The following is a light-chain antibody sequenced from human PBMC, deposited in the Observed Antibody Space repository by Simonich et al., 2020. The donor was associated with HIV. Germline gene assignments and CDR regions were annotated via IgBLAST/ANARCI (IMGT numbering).Light chain of an antibody. CDR1: QTISSY. CDR2: AAS. J-gene: IGKJ4*01. V-gene: IGKV1-39*01. Sequence: DIQMIQSPSSLSASVGDRVTITCLSSQTISSYLNWYQQKPGKAPKLLIYAASRLQSGVPSRFSGSGSGTDFTLTISSLQPEDFATYYCQQSFSTPLTFGGGTKVEIK. CDR3: QQSFSTPLT.